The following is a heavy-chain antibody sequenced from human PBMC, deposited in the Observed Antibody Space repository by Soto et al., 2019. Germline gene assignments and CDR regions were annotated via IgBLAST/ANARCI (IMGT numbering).Heavy chain of an antibody. Sequence: AAVKVSCKASGYTFTGYYMHLVRQAPGQGREWMGWVNAHIAGTNHVQKLQGRVTMTRVTTISTAYIELSTLRSDDTAVYCGAGAYSSGWYDSWGKETLVPSPQ. V-gene: IGHV1-2*02. J-gene: IGHJ5*01. CDR2: VNAHIAGT. CDR1: GYTFTGYY. D-gene: IGHD6-19*01. CDR3: AGAYSSGWYDS.